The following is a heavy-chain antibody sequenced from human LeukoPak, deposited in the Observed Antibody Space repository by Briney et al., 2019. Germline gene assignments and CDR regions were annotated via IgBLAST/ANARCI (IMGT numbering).Heavy chain of an antibody. CDR3: ARTTEGGYSYGYFYYYYMDV. V-gene: IGHV4-39*07. Sequence: TSETLSLTCTVSGGSISSSSYYWGWIRQPPGKGLEWIGSIHYSGSTNYNPSLKSRVTISVDTSKNQFSLKLSSVTAADTAVYYCARTTEGGYSYGYFYYYYMDVWGKGTTVTISS. D-gene: IGHD5-18*01. CDR2: IHYSGST. CDR1: GGSISSSSYY. J-gene: IGHJ6*03.